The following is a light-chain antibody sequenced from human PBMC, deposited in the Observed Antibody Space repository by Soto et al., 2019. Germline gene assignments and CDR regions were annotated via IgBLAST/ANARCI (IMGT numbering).Light chain of an antibody. Sequence: QSVLTQPASVSGSPGQSITISCTGTSSDVGAYNYVSWYQQHPGKAPKLMIYEVSNRPSGVSHRFSGSKSDNTASLTISGLQTDDEADYYCSSYTSSRTHVFGTGTKVTVL. CDR3: SSYTSSRTHV. CDR1: SSDVGAYNY. CDR2: EVS. J-gene: IGLJ1*01. V-gene: IGLV2-14*01.